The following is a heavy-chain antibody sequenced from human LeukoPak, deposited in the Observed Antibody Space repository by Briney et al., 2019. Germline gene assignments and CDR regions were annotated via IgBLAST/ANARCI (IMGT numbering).Heavy chain of an antibody. CDR2: INQDGSEK. V-gene: IGHV3-7*01. Sequence: GGSLRLSSAASGFSFRIYWMSWVRQAPGEGLEWVSNINQDGSEKYYVDSVEGRFTISRDNAKYSLYLQMNSLRAEDTAVYYCAGAHQAGTTDYWGQGTLVTVSS. J-gene: IGHJ4*02. CDR3: AGAHQAGTTDY. CDR1: GFSFRIYW. D-gene: IGHD6-13*01.